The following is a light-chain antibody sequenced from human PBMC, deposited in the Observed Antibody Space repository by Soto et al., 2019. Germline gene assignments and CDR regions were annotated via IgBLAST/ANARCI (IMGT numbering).Light chain of an antibody. J-gene: IGKJ1*01. Sequence: DIQMTQSPSSLSASVGDRATITCQASQDISNYLSWYQQKPGKAPQIMIYDASALPRGVPSRFRGSGSGTKFTLTIASLKPDDFATYYCQQYETFSGTFGPGTKVDI. V-gene: IGKV1-33*01. CDR3: QQYETFSGT. CDR1: QDISNY. CDR2: DAS.